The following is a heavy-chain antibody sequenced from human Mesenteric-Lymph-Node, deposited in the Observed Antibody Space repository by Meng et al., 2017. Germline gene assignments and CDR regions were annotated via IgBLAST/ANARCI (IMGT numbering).Heavy chain of an antibody. CDR3: ARDIGFGDYGRYAY. J-gene: IGHJ4*02. CDR1: GYTFTSYC. CDR2: ISAYNGNT. V-gene: IGHV1-18*01. Sequence: ASVKVSCKASGYTFTSYCIGWVRQAPGQGLEWMGWISAYNGNTNNAQKFQDRVTMTTDTPTSTAYMELRNLRSDHTAVYYCARDIGFGDYGRYAYWGQGTLVTVSS. D-gene: IGHD4-17*01.